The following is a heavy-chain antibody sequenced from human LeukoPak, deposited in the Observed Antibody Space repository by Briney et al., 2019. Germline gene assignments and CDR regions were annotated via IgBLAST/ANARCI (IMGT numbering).Heavy chain of an antibody. CDR3: ARDLYYDFWSGYRGGGGWFDP. Sequence: GASVKVSCKASGYTFTSYGISWVRQAPGQGLEWMGWISAYNGNTNYAQKLQGRVTMTTDTSTSTAYMELRSLRSDDTAVYYCARDLYYDFWSGYRGGGGWFDPWGQGTLVTVSS. D-gene: IGHD3-3*01. CDR1: GYTFTSYG. CDR2: ISAYNGNT. J-gene: IGHJ5*02. V-gene: IGHV1-18*01.